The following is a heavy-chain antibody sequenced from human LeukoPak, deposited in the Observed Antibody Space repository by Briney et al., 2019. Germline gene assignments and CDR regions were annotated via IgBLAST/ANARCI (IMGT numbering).Heavy chain of an antibody. J-gene: IGHJ6*03. V-gene: IGHV1-2*02. CDR2: INPNSGGT. CDR3: ARDHRGSGSYFNQYYYYYMDV. D-gene: IGHD3-10*01. CDR1: GYTFTGYY. Sequence: ASVKVSCKASGYTFTGYYMHWVRQAPGQGLEWMGWINPNSGGTNYAQKFQGRVTMTRDTSISTAYMELSRLRSDDTAVYYCARDHRGSGSYFNQYYYYYMDVWGKGTTVTISS.